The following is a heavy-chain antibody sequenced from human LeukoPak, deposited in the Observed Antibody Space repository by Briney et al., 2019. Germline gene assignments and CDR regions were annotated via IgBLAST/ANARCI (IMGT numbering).Heavy chain of an antibody. CDR2: IIPILGIA. Sequence: GASVKLSRKASGRTFSSYAIRWVRHPPAQALEWMGRIIPILGIAKYAQKFQGRVTITADKSTSTAYMELSSLRSEDTAVYYCARDRNYYGSGSVDYYYGMDVWGQGTTVTVSS. J-gene: IGHJ6*02. V-gene: IGHV1-69*04. CDR1: GRTFSSYA. CDR3: ARDRNYYGSGSVDYYYGMDV. D-gene: IGHD3-10*01.